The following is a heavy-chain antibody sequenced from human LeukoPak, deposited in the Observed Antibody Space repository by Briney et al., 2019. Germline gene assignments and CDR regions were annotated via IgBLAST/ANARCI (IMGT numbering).Heavy chain of an antibody. V-gene: IGHV1-8*03. J-gene: IGHJ4*02. Sequence: ASVKVSCKASGYIFTDYYMHWVRQATGQGLEWMGWMNPNSGNTGYAQKFQGRVTITRNTSISTAYMELSSLRSEDTAVYYCARAPMYSSSCVDYWGQGTLVTVSS. CDR2: MNPNSGNT. CDR3: ARAPMYSSSCVDY. CDR1: GYIFTDYY. D-gene: IGHD6-13*01.